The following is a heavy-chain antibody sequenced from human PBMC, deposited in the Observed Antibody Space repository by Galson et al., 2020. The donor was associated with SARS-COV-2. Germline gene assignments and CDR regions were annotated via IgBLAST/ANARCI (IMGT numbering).Heavy chain of an antibody. CDR1: GTSISGGSYS. CDR2: ISHSGGT. D-gene: IGHD4-17*01. CDR3: ARLHYGEYAPEAFDI. Sequence: SETLSLTFAVSGTSISGGSYSWNWIRQPPGKGLEWIWYISHSGGTYYNPSLKSRVTISGDRSKNQFSLRLSSVTAADAAVYFCARLHYGEYAPEAFDIWGPGTRVTVAS. J-gene: IGHJ3*02. V-gene: IGHV4-30-2*01.